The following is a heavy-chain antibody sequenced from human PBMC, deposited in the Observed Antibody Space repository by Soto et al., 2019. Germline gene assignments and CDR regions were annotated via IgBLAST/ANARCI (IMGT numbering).Heavy chain of an antibody. CDR3: AKDLLLWFGELSSPDY. V-gene: IGHV3-23*01. J-gene: IGHJ4*02. CDR1: GFTFSSYA. Sequence: GGSLRLSCAASGFTFSSYAMSWVRQAPGKGLEWVSAISGSGGSTYYADSVKGRFTLSRDNSKNTLYLQMNSLRAEDTAVYYCAKDLLLWFGELSSPDYWGQGTLVTVSS. CDR2: ISGSGGST. D-gene: IGHD3-10*01.